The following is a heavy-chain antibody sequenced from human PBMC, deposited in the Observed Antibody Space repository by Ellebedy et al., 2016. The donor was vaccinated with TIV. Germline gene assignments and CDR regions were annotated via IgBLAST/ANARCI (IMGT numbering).Heavy chain of an antibody. Sequence: PGGFLRLSCVVSGSTFTTYAMHWVRHSPRKGLGWVAIVSFVVNKKFYSDSVKGRFTISRDNSKNTLYLDMTNLGVEDTAVYYCARDLTQYASGAGLYDSWGQGTLVTVS. D-gene: IGHD2-2*01. V-gene: IGHV3-30-3*01. CDR1: GSTFTTYA. CDR2: VSFVVNKK. CDR3: ARDLTQYASGAGLYDS. J-gene: IGHJ4*02.